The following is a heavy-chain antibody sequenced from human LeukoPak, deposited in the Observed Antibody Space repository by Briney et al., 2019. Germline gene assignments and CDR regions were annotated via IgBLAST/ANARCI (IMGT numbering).Heavy chain of an antibody. Sequence: ASVTVSCKASGGTFSSYAISWVRQAPGQGLEWMGRIIPILGIANYAQKFQGRVTITADKSTSTAYMELSSLRSEDTAVYYCARSPGYSSSWYGFDPWGQGTLVTVSS. J-gene: IGHJ5*02. D-gene: IGHD6-13*01. CDR3: ARSPGYSSSWYGFDP. CDR2: IIPILGIA. CDR1: GGTFSSYA. V-gene: IGHV1-69*04.